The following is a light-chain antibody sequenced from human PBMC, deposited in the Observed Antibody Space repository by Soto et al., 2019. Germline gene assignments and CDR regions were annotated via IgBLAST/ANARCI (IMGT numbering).Light chain of an antibody. Sequence: QSALTQPASVSGSPGQSITISCIGSSSDVGGYNYVSWYQHHPGRVPKPMIYEVSNRPSGVSNRFSGSKSGNTASLTISGLQAEDEADYYCSSYTSSSTVVFGGGTKLTVL. CDR1: SSDVGGYNY. CDR3: SSYTSSSTVV. J-gene: IGLJ2*01. CDR2: EVS. V-gene: IGLV2-14*01.